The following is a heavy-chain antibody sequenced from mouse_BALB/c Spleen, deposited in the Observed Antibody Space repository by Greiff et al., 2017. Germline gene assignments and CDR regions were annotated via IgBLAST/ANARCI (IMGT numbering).Heavy chain of an antibody. CDR2: INPSNGGT. D-gene: IGHD2-4*01. J-gene: IGHJ3*01. CDR1: GYTFTSYY. CDR3: AAIYYDFSWFAY. V-gene: IGHV1S81*02. Sequence: QVQLQQSGAELVKPGASVKLSCKASGYTFTSYYMYWVKQRPGQGLEWIGEINPSNGGTNFNEKFKSKATLTVDKSSSTAYMQLSSLTSEDSAVYYCAAIYYDFSWFAYWGQGTLVTVSA.